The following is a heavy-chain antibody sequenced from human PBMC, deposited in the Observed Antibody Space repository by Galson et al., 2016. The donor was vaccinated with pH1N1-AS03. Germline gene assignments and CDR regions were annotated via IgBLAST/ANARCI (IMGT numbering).Heavy chain of an antibody. D-gene: IGHD3-16*01. Sequence: LRLSCAASGFTFSSYSMNWVRQAPGKGLEWVSYISSSRRTIYYADSVKGRFTISTDNAKNSLYLQMSSLRAEDTALYYCARDALGGEYGMDVWGQGTTVTVSS. CDR1: GFTFSSYS. J-gene: IGHJ6*02. CDR3: ARDALGGEYGMDV. V-gene: IGHV3-48*01. CDR2: ISSSRRTI.